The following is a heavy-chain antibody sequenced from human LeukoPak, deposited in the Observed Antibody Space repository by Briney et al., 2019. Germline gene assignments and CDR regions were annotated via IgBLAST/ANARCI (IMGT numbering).Heavy chain of an antibody. Sequence: GGSLRLSCAASGFTFINYALNWVRQAPGKGLEWVSVINYSGDTTYYADSVKGRFTISRDNSKNTLYLQMNSLRAEDTAVYYCAKDAACSGGSCYSNYWGQGTLVTVSS. CDR2: INYSGDTT. J-gene: IGHJ4*02. D-gene: IGHD2-15*01. CDR3: AKDAACSGGSCYSNY. V-gene: IGHV3-23*01. CDR1: GFTFINYA.